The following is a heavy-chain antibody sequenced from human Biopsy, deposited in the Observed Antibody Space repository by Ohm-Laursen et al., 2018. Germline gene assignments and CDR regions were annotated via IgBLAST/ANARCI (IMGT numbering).Heavy chain of an antibody. D-gene: IGHD6-6*01. V-gene: IGHV1-8*01. CDR3: ARGYSRRVSIFEASIYWFDT. CDR2: MILSSGKT. Sequence: PSVTVSCQAYGYLFSTYDVNCARQARGQGLEWMGWMILSSGKTGYAQRFQGRVTLTMNTSISTAYMELSSLRSEDTAVSFCARGYSRRVSIFEASIYWFDTWGQGTLVTVSS. J-gene: IGHJ5*02. CDR1: GYLFSTYD.